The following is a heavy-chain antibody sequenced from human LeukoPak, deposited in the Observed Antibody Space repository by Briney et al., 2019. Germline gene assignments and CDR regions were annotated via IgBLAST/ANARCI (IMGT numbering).Heavy chain of an antibody. D-gene: IGHD3-9*01. V-gene: IGHV1-69*01. J-gene: IGHJ4*02. Sequence: SVKVSCKASGGTFSSCAINWVRQAPGQGLEWMGGIIPIFGTANYAQKFQGRVTITADESTSTAYMKLSSLRSEDTAVYYCALQPRYFDWFLVWGQGTLVTVSS. CDR2: IIPIFGTA. CDR3: ALQPRYFDWFLV. CDR1: GGTFSSCA.